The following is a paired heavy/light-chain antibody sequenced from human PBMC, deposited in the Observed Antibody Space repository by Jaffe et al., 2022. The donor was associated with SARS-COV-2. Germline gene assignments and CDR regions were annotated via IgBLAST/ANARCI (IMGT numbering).Light chain of an antibody. CDR2: DVS. Sequence: QSALTQPRSVSGSPGQSVTISCTGTSSDVGGYNYVSWYQQHPGKAPKLMIYDVSKRPSGVPDRFSGSKSGNTASLTISGLQAEDEADYYCCSYAGSYTFDVVFGGGTKLTVL. J-gene: IGLJ2*01. CDR3: CSYAGSYTFDVV. V-gene: IGLV2-11*01. CDR1: SSDVGGYNY.
Heavy chain of an antibody. CDR1: GYTFTGYY. J-gene: IGHJ6*02. V-gene: IGHV1-2*04. CDR3: ARMLRVVAAPPDNYYYYGMDV. D-gene: IGHD2-15*01. Sequence: QVQLVQSGAEVKKPGASVKVSCKASGYTFTGYYMHWVRQAPGQGLEWMGWINPNSGGTNYAQKFQGWVTMTRDTSISTAYMELSRLRSDDTAVYYCARMLRVVAAPPDNYYYYGMDVWGQGTTVTVSS. CDR2: INPNSGGT.